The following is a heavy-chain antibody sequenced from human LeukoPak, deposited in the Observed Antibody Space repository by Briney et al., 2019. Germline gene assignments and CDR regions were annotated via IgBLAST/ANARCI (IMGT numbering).Heavy chain of an antibody. CDR1: GFTFGTSW. CDR2: IKQDGSEM. D-gene: IGHD3-10*01. CDR3: ARSGSGSYYYYYAMDV. Sequence: PGGSLRLSCAASGFTFGTSWMTWVRQAPGKGLEWVANIKQDGSEMHYVDFVKGRFTISRDNAEKSLYLQMNSLRAEDTAVYYCARSGSGSYYYYYAMDVWGQGTTVTVSS. J-gene: IGHJ6*02. V-gene: IGHV3-7*01.